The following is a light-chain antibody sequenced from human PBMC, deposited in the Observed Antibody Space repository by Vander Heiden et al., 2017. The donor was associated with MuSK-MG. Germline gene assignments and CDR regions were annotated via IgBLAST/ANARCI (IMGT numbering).Light chain of an antibody. CDR2: GAS. V-gene: IGKV4-1*01. CDR3: HQFYTTPPT. CDR1: HGLFLTSINRSS. J-gene: IGKJ1*01. Sequence: DIVMTPSPDCLAVSLVELATFNSTSSHGLFLTSINRSSLTWYQHKPGQPPRLLIYGASSRVTGVPDRFSGSGSGTDFSLTISSLQPEDVAVYYCHQFYTTPPTFGQGTKLEIK.